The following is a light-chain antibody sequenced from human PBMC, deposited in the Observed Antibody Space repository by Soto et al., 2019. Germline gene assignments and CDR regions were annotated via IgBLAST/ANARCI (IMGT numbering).Light chain of an antibody. CDR1: QSVSSN. CDR3: TQYRQWRPGT. V-gene: IGKV3-15*01. J-gene: IGKJ5*01. CDR2: GAS. Sequence: EIVMTQSPATLSVSPGERATLSCRASQSVSSNLAWYQQKPGQAPRLLIYGASTRATGIPARFSGSGSGTEFTLTISSLQSEDFVVYYCTQYRQWRPGTFGQGTRVDIK.